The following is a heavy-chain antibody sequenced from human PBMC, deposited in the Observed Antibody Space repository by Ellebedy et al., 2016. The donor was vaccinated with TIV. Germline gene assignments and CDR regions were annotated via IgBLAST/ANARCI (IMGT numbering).Heavy chain of an antibody. D-gene: IGHD3-10*01. J-gene: IGHJ4*02. CDR3: ARRSRGPPYYFDY. CDR1: GLTFCSHA. CDR2: ISDSVGNT. V-gene: IGHV3-23*01. Sequence: PGGSLRLSCAASGLTFCSHAMSWVRQAPGKGLEWVSSISDSVGNTSYADSVKGRFTISRDNAKNSLYLQLNSLRAEDTAVYYCARRSRGPPYYFDYWGEGTLVTVSS.